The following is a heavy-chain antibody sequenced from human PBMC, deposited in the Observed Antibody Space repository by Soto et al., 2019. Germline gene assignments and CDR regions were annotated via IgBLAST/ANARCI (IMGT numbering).Heavy chain of an antibody. J-gene: IGHJ6*02. CDR3: AREYRWGCYYGMDV. CDR1: GFTFSSYS. V-gene: IGHV3-21*01. D-gene: IGHD5-12*01. Sequence: GGSLRLSCAASGFTFSSYSMNWVRQAPGKGLEWVSFISSSSSYIYYADSVKGRFTISRDNAKNSLYLQMNSLRAEDTAVYYCAREYRWGCYYGMDVWGQGTTVTVSS. CDR2: ISSSSSYI.